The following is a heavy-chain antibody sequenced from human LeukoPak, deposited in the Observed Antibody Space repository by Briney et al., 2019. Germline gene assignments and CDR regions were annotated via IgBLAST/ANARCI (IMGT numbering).Heavy chain of an antibody. V-gene: IGHV4-4*02. CDR2: IYHSGST. CDR1: GGSISSSNW. Sequence: SGTLSLTCAVSGGSISSSNWWSWVRQPPGKGLEWIGEIYHSGSTNYNPSLKSRVTISVDKSKNQFSLKLSSVTAADTAVYYCARVDLRGVTMVRGVIINHDAFDIWGQGTMVTVSS. J-gene: IGHJ3*02. D-gene: IGHD3-10*01. CDR3: ARVDLRGVTMVRGVIINHDAFDI.